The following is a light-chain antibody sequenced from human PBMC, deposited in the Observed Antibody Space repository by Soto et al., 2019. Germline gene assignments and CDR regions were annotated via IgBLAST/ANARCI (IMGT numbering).Light chain of an antibody. CDR2: DVN. CDR3: SSYSGTNYHYV. CDR1: SSDVGYYNY. J-gene: IGLJ1*01. Sequence: QSVLTQPASVSGSPGQSIAISCTGTSSDVGYYNYVSWYQQHPGKAPNVMIYDVNNRPSGVPDRFSGSKSGNTASLTISGLQADDEADYYCSSYSGTNYHYVFGTGTKVTV. V-gene: IGLV2-14*01.